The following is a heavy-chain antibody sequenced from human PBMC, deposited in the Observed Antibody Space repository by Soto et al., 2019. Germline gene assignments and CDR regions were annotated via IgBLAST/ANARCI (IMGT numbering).Heavy chain of an antibody. D-gene: IGHD3-22*01. CDR2: IYYSGST. V-gene: IGHV4-61*01. CDR3: ARVHDSSGYYKYWYFDL. J-gene: IGHJ2*01. Sequence: SKTLSVTSTVSGVSVSRDIYHWAWIRQPPGGGLEFIASIYYSGSTNYNGSLKGRVTISADSSKNQFALRLNSVTAADTAVYYCARVHDSSGYYKYWYFDLWGRGTLVTVSS. CDR1: GVSVSRDIYH.